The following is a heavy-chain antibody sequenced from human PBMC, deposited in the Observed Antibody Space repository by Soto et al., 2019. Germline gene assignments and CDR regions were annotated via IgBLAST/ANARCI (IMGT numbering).Heavy chain of an antibody. CDR3: ARAYRINGWSDYFFDY. CDR1: GDALSGGDYY. V-gene: IGHV4-30-4*08. D-gene: IGHD6-19*01. J-gene: IGHJ4*02. Sequence: SETLSLTCTVSGDALSGGDYYWSWIRQPPGKGLEWIGDIYYTGFTFYNPSLKSRLTISLDSSKNQFSLRLNSVTAADTAVYFCARAYRINGWSDYFFDYWGQGTLVTVSS. CDR2: IYYTGFT.